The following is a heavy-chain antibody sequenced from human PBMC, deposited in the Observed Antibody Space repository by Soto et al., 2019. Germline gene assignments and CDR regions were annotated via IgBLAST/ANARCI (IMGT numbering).Heavy chain of an antibody. J-gene: IGHJ6*02. V-gene: IGHV3-33*01. CDR1: GFTFSSYG. Sequence: GGSLRLSCAASGFTFSSYGMHWVRQAPGKGLEWVAVIWYDGSNKYYADSVKGRFTISRDNSKNTLYLQMNSLRAEDTAVYYCARKGQQLVRGVYYYYGMDVWGQGTTVTVSS. CDR2: IWYDGSNK. D-gene: IGHD6-13*01. CDR3: ARKGQQLVRGVYYYYGMDV.